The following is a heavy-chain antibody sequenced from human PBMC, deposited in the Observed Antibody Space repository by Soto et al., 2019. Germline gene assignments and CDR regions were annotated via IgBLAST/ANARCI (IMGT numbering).Heavy chain of an antibody. CDR3: ARDYVWGSYRPRGGMDG. J-gene: IGHJ6*02. CDR1: GYTFTSYG. CDR2: ISAYNGNT. V-gene: IGHV1-18*01. D-gene: IGHD3-16*02. Sequence: QVQLVQSGAEVKKPGASVKVSCKASGYTFTSYGISWVRQAPGQGLEWMGWISAYNGNTNYAQKLQGRVTMTTDTSTSTAYMELRSRRADDTAVYYCARDYVWGSYRPRGGMDGWGQGTTVTVSS.